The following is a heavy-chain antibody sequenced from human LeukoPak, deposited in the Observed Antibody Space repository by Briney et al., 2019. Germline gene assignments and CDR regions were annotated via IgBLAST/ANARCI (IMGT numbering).Heavy chain of an antibody. V-gene: IGHV3-11*01. CDR3: ARAPDSSGYYYISDY. J-gene: IGHJ4*02. Sequence: GGSLRLSCAASGFTFSDCYMSWIRQAPGKGLEWVSYISSSGSTMYYADSVKGRFTISRDDAKNSLFLQMNSLRAEDTAVYYCARAPDSSGYYYISDYWGQGTLVTVSS. CDR2: ISSSGSTM. D-gene: IGHD3-22*01. CDR1: GFTFSDCY.